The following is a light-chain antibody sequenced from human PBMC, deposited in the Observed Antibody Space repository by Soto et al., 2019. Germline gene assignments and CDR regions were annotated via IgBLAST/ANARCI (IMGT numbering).Light chain of an antibody. Sequence: EIVMTQSPATLSVSPGERATLSCRASQSVSSNLAWYQQKPVQAPRLLIYGASTRDTGTPARFSGSGSATAFTPTISSLQSEDFAVEYDQQYNKWQAFGQGTKVYSK. CDR2: GAS. J-gene: IGKJ1*01. V-gene: IGKV3-15*01. CDR3: QQYNKWQA. CDR1: QSVSSN.